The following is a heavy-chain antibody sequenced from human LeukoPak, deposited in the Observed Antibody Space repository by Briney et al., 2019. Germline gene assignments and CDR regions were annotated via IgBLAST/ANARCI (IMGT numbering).Heavy chain of an antibody. CDR1: GYKFTGYY. Sequence: RASVKVSCKAAGYKFTGYYIHYVRQAPGQGLEWLGWVNPNSGATNYARKFQDRVTMTSDTSIGTAYMELSGLTSDDTAIYYCARGYPGVLDKWGQGTQVIVSS. D-gene: IGHD2-2*02. CDR3: ARGYPGVLDK. V-gene: IGHV1-2*02. J-gene: IGHJ4*02. CDR2: VNPNSGAT.